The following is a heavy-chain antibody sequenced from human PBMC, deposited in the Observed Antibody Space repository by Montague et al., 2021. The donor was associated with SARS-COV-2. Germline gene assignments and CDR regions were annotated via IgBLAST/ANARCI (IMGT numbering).Heavy chain of an antibody. Sequence: SETLSLTCTVSGGSVSSSPYYWGWIRQPPGRGLEWVGSLSYSGRTYFNPSLKSRLTISVDSSENQFSLRLSSVTAADTAVYYCASSYYYGSGTYVYNYYLDDWGKGTPVTVSS. CDR1: GGSVSSSPYY. J-gene: IGHJ6*03. CDR3: ASSYYYGSGTYVYNYYLDD. V-gene: IGHV4-39*01. D-gene: IGHD3-10*01. CDR2: LSYSGRT.